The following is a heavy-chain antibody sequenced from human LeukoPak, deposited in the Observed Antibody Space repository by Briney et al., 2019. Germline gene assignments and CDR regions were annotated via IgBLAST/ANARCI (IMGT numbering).Heavy chain of an antibody. J-gene: IGHJ4*02. CDR2: VRKDATEK. Sequence: GGSLRLSCAASGFIFTEYGMYWVRQAPGKGLEGGAFVRKDATEKKYADSVEGRFTISRDDSENTVYLKMNNLRVDDTAVYYCAKRSGPNSGPFDSWGQGTPVIVSS. V-gene: IGHV3-30*02. CDR3: AKRSGPNSGPFDS. D-gene: IGHD1-1*01. CDR1: GFIFTEYG.